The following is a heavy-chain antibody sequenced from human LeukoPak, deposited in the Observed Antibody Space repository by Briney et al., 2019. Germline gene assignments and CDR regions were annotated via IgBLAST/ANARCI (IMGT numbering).Heavy chain of an antibody. D-gene: IGHD3-22*01. J-gene: IGHJ4*02. Sequence: SETLSLTCTVSGGSISSSNYYWGWIRQPPGKGLEWVGTIYYRGSAYFNPSLKSRVTISVDTSKNQFSLKLSSVTAADTAVYYCVRQWMRDSGAYYDFHHWGQGTLVTVST. CDR1: GGSISSSNYY. CDR2: IYYRGSA. CDR3: VRQWMRDSGAYYDFHH. V-gene: IGHV4-39*01.